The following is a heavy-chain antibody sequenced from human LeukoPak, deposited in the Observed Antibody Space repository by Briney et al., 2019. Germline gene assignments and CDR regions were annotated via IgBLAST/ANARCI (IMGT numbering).Heavy chain of an antibody. CDR3: ARSVSGSYFRGMMSSRPDWFDP. J-gene: IGHJ5*02. CDR1: GYSISSGYY. CDR2: IYHSGST. D-gene: IGHD1-26*01. Sequence: SETLSLTCTVSGYSISSGYYWGWIRQPPGKGLEWIGSIYHSGSTYYNPSLKSRVTISVDTSKNQFSLKLSSVTAADTAVYYCARSVSGSYFRGMMSSRPDWFDPWGQGTLVTVSS. V-gene: IGHV4-38-2*02.